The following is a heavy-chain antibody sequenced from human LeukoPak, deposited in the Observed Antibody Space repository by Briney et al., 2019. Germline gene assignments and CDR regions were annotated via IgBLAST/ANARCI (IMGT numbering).Heavy chain of an antibody. V-gene: IGHV3-53*01. J-gene: IGHJ4*01. Sequence: PGGSLRLSCTVSGFTVSSNSMSWVRQAPGKGLEWVSFIYSDNTHYSDSVKGRFTISRDNSKNTLYLQMNSLRAEGTAVYYCARRAGAYSHPYDYWGQEPWSPSP. CDR1: GFTVSSNS. D-gene: IGHD4/OR15-4a*01. CDR3: ARRAGAYSHPYDY. CDR2: IYSDNT.